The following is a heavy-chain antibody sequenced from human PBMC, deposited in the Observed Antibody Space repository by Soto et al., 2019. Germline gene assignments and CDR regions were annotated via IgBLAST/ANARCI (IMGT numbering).Heavy chain of an antibody. V-gene: IGHV4-39*01. Sequence: SETLSLTCTVSGGSISSSSYYWGWIRQPPGKGLEWIGSIYYSGSTYYNPSLKSRVTISVDTSKNQFSLKLSSVTAADTAVYYCERQEEMDTIFYWGQGTLVTVYS. J-gene: IGHJ4*02. D-gene: IGHD5-18*01. CDR3: ERQEEMDTIFY. CDR1: GGSISSSSYY. CDR2: IYYSGST.